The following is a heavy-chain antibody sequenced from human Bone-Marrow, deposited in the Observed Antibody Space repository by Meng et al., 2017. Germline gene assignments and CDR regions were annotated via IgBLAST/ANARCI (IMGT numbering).Heavy chain of an antibody. CDR1: GFTFSSNA. CDR2: ISGSGGST. J-gene: IGHJ5*02. Sequence: GESLKISCAASGFTFSSNAMSWVRQAPGKGLEWVSAISGSGGSTYYADSVKGRFTISRDNSKNTLYLQMKSLRAEDTAVEYCAKDQEQWLDRWVDPWGQGTLVTVSS. CDR3: AKDQEQWLDRWVDP. D-gene: IGHD6-19*01. V-gene: IGHV3-23*01.